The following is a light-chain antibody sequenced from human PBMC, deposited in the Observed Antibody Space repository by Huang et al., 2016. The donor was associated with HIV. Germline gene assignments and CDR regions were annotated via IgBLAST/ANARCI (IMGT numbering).Light chain of an antibody. CDR2: RAS. Sequence: EVVMTQSPNTLSVSPGERATLSCMASQSISSNLAWYQQKPGQAPRRLIYRASARAAGVPARFSGSGSGTEFTLTISSLQSEDFAIYYCQQYNNWPPLTFGGGTKVEI. V-gene: IGKV3-15*01. CDR3: QQYNNWPPLT. J-gene: IGKJ4*01. CDR1: QSISSN.